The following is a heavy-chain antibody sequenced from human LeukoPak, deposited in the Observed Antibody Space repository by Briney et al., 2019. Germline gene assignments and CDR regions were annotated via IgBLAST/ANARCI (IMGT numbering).Heavy chain of an antibody. CDR2: IYHSGSP. V-gene: IGHV4-4*02. J-gene: IGHJ4*02. CDR3: ARRRRIVLMVYAIPAAPTPFDY. CDR1: GGSISSNNW. Sequence: SETLSLTCAVSGGSISSNNWWGWVRQPPGKGLEWIGEIYHSGSPNYNPSLKSRVTISVDKSRNHFSLNLSSVTAADTAVYYCARRRRIVLMVYAIPAAPTPFDYWGQGTLVTVSS. D-gene: IGHD2-8*01.